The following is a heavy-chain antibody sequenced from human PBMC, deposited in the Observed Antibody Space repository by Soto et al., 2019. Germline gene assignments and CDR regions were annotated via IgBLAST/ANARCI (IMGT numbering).Heavy chain of an antibody. CDR3: ARDPSGWGLDS. V-gene: IGHV3-13*01. CDR2: IGTAGNT. D-gene: IGHD6-19*01. Sequence: GRSLRLSCAASGFSFSTYDMHWVRQAPGKGLEWVSLIGTAGNTHYPDSVKGRFIISRDNAKSSLYLQMNSLRAGDTAVYYCARDPSGWGLDSWGQGTPVTVSS. CDR1: GFSFSTYD. J-gene: IGHJ5*01.